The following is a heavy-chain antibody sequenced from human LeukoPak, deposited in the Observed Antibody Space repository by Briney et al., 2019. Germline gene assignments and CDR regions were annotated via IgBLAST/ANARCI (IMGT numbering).Heavy chain of an antibody. V-gene: IGHV3-9*01. CDR2: IYWNGVDK. J-gene: IGHJ3*02. Sequence: GGSLRLSCVASGFIVNDHAMHWVWQAPGKGLEWVAGIYWNGVDKGYADSVKGRFTISRDNAKNSLYLQMNSLRAEDTAVYYCARDHTRWPKSFYDAFDIWGQGTMVTVSS. CDR1: GFIVNDHA. D-gene: IGHD3-3*01. CDR3: ARDHTRWPKSFYDAFDI.